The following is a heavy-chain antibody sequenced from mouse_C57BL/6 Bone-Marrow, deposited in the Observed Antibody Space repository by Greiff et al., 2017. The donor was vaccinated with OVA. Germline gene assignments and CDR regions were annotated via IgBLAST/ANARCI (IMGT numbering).Heavy chain of an antibody. CDR2: IDPSDSYT. J-gene: IGHJ4*01. CDR1: GYTFTSYW. V-gene: IGHV1-59*01. D-gene: IGHD1-1*01. CDR3: AIDYYGSSPYYYAMDY. Sequence: QVQLQQPGAELVRPGTSVKLSCKASGYTFTSYWMHWVKQRPGQGLEWIGVIDPSDSYTNYNQKFKGKATLTVDTSSSTAYMQLSSLTSEDSAVYDCAIDYYGSSPYYYAMDYWGQGTSVTVSS.